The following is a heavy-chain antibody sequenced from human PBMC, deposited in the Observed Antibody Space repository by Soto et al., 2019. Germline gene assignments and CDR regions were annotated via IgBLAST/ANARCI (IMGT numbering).Heavy chain of an antibody. V-gene: IGHV4-31*03. D-gene: IGHD6-13*01. Sequence: QVQLQESGPGLVKPSQTLSLTCTVSGGSISSGGYYWSWIRQHPGKGLEWIGYIYYSGSTYYNPSLNSRVTIPADTSKNPFSLQLSSLTDAATAVYYCARDRIAAAGSYYYGMDVWGQGTTVTVSS. J-gene: IGHJ6*02. CDR3: ARDRIAAAGSYYYGMDV. CDR2: IYYSGST. CDR1: GGSISSGGYY.